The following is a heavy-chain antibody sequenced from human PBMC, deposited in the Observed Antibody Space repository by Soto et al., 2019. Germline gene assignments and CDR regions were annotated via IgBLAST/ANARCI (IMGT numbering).Heavy chain of an antibody. V-gene: IGHV4-34*01. D-gene: IGHD3-10*01. CDR2: INHSGST. J-gene: IGHJ6*02. CDR3: ARGKYYYGSLSFRSGLYHYDVMAV. CDR1: GGTFSGYY. Sequence: SETLSLTCAVYGGTFSGYYWSWIRQPPGKGLEWIGEINHSGSTNYNPSLKSRVTISVDTSKNQFSLKLSSVTAADTAVYYCARGKYYYGSLSFRSGLYHYDVMAVWSQG.